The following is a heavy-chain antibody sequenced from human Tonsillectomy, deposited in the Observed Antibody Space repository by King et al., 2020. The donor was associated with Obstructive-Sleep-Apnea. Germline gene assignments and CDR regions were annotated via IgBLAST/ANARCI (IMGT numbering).Heavy chain of an antibody. Sequence: QLVQSGAEVKKPGASVKVSCKASGYTFTGYYMHWVRQAPGQGLEWMGWINPNSGGTNYVQKFQGWVTMTRDTSISTVYMELNRLRSDDTAVYYCARDLKGGLPDYWGQGTLVTVSS. CDR2: INPNSGGT. CDR3: ARDLKGGLPDY. J-gene: IGHJ4*02. V-gene: IGHV1-2*04. D-gene: IGHD2-15*01. CDR1: GYTFTGYY.